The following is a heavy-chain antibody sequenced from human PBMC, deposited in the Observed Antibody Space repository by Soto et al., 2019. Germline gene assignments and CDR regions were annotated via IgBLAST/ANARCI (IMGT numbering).Heavy chain of an antibody. CDR1: GGSISSGDYF. CDR3: ARRGHYYDSSAYPTDAFDI. J-gene: IGHJ3*02. CDR2: ISYIGSA. Sequence: SETLSLTCTVSGGSISSGDYFWSWLRQPPGKGLELTGYISYIGSAYYNPSLKSRPTISVDTSKRQFSLKLSSVTAADTAVYYCARRGHYYDSSAYPTDAFDIWGQGTMVTVSS. D-gene: IGHD3-22*01. V-gene: IGHV4-30-4*01.